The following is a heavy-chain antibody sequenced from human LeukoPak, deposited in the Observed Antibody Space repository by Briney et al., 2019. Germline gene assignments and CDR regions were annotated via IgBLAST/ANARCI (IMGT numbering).Heavy chain of an antibody. CDR1: GFTVSSNY. CDR3: ATGPWYNVLTEFKIAEKNFHY. Sequence: GGSLRLSCAASGFTVSSNYMSWVRQAPGKGLEWVTFIRYDGSNKYYADSVKGRFTISRDNSKNTLFLQMNSLRTEDTAVYYCATGPWYNVLTEFKIAEKNFHYWGQGTLVTVSS. CDR2: IRYDGSNK. D-gene: IGHD3-9*01. V-gene: IGHV3-30*02. J-gene: IGHJ4*02.